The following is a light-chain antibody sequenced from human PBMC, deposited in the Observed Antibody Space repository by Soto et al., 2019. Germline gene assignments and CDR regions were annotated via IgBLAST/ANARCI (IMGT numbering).Light chain of an antibody. CDR3: QRDNSYPLS. CDR2: KAS. Sequence: DIQMTQSPSTLSTSVGDRVTITCRASQSISSWLAWYQQKPEKAPKLLIYKASSLESGVPSRFSGSGSGTEFTLTSSSLQPDDVATYYCQRDNSYPLSFGGGTKVEIK. V-gene: IGKV1-5*03. CDR1: QSISSW. J-gene: IGKJ4*01.